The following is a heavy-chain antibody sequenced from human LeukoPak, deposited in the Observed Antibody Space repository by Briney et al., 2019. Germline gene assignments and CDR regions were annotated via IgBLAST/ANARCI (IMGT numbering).Heavy chain of an antibody. V-gene: IGHV3-48*03. J-gene: IGHJ4*02. D-gene: IGHD5-18*01. CDR1: GFRFSSFE. CDR3: ARGASWIQLWQFDH. CDR2: ISSGGRTM. Sequence: GSPRLSCAASGFRFSSFEMNWVRLAPGKGLEWVSYISSGGRTMYYADSVKGRFTISRDNAKDSLYLHMNSLGAEDTGVYFCARGASWIQLWQFDHWGQGTQVTASS.